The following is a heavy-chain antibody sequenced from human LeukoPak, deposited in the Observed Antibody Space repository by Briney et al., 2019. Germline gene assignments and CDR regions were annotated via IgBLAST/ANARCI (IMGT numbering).Heavy chain of an antibody. CDR1: GYTFAGYY. J-gene: IGHJ4*02. V-gene: IGHV1-2*06. D-gene: IGHD3-3*01. Sequence: GASVKVSCKASGYTFAGYYMHWVRQAPGQGLEWMGRINPNSGGTNYAQKFQGRVTMTRDTSISTAYMELSRLRSDYTAEYYCAREGEWLSYYFDYWGQGTLVTVSS. CDR3: AREGEWLSYYFDY. CDR2: INPNSGGT.